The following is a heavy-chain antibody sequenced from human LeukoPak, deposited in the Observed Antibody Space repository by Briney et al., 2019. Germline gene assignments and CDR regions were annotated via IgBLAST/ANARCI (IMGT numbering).Heavy chain of an antibody. V-gene: IGHV3-43D*03. CDR3: SKGMGADYYSSGNIDY. D-gene: IGHD3-10*01. CDR2: ISWVGGST. J-gene: IGHJ4*02. Sequence: GGSLRLSCAPSVFTFDDYAMHWVRQAPGKGLEWVSLISWVGGSTHYAHSVKGRFTLSRDKSKNSLYLQMNSLRDESTALYYCSKGMGADYYSSGNIDYWGQGTLVTVSS. CDR1: VFTFDDYA.